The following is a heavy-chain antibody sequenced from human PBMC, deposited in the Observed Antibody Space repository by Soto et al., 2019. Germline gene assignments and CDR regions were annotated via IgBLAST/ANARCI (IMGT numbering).Heavy chain of an antibody. Sequence: GGSLRLSCAASGFTFSSYAMSWVRQAPGKGLEWVSAISGSGGSTYYADSVKGRFTISRDNSKNTLYLEMNSLRAEDTAVYYCAPDPTRYNWNYGSRGFDYWGQGTLVTVSS. CDR3: APDPTRYNWNYGSRGFDY. D-gene: IGHD1-7*01. CDR2: ISGSGGST. V-gene: IGHV3-23*01. J-gene: IGHJ4*02. CDR1: GFTFSSYA.